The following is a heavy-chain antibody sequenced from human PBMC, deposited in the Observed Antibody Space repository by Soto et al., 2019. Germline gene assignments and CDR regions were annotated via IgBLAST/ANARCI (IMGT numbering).Heavy chain of an antibody. Sequence: GGSLRLSCAASGFTVSSNYMSWVRQAPGKGLEWVSVIYSGGSSYYADSVKGRFTISRDNSKNTLYLQMNSLRAEDTAVYYPARSTPMDYYYYYYMDVWGKGTTVTVSS. D-gene: IGHD3-16*02. CDR3: ARSTPMDYYYYYYMDV. CDR2: IYSGGSS. CDR1: GFTVSSNY. J-gene: IGHJ6*03. V-gene: IGHV3-53*01.